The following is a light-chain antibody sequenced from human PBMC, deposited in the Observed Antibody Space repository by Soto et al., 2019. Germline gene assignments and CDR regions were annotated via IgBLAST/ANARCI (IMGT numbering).Light chain of an antibody. J-gene: IGLJ1*01. CDR2: EVS. V-gene: IGLV2-14*01. Sequence: QSALTQPASVSGPPGQSITISCTGTSSDVGAYIYVSWYQQHPGKAPKLMIYEVSNRPSGVSNRFSGSKSGNTASLTISGLQAEDEADYYCSSYISSSTLVFGTGTKVTVL. CDR1: SSDVGAYIY. CDR3: SSYISSSTLV.